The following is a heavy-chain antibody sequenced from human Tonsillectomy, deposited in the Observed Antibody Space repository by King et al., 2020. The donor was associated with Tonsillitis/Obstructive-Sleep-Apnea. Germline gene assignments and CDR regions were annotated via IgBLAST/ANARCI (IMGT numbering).Heavy chain of an antibody. CDR1: GGFISSYY. J-gene: IGHJ5*02. D-gene: IGHD1-26*01. CDR2: IYYSGST. CDR3: ARGATAWFDP. V-gene: IGHV4-59*01. Sequence: VQLQESGPGLVKPSETLSLTCTVSGGFISSYYWSWIRQPPGKGLEWIGYIYYSGSTNYNPSLKSRVTISVDTSKNQFSLKLSSVTAADTAVYYCARGATAWFDPWGQGTLVTVSS.